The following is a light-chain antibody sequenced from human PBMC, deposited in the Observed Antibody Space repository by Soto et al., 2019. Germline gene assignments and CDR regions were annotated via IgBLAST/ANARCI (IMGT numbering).Light chain of an antibody. CDR3: CSYAGSSTVV. J-gene: IGLJ2*01. CDR2: EVS. CDR1: SSDVGRYNL. Sequence: QSALTQPASVSGSPGQSITISCTGTSSDVGRYNLVSWYQQHPGKAPKLMIYEVSNRPSGVSNRFSGSKSGNTASLTISGIQAEDEADYYCCSYAGSSTVVFGGGTQLTVL. V-gene: IGLV2-23*02.